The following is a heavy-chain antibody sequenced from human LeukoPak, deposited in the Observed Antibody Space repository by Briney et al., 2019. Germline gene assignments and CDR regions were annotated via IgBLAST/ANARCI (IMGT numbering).Heavy chain of an antibody. CDR2: IIGSGGST. CDR3: AKDLTLGYCSGGSCYYSDY. V-gene: IGHV3-23*01. CDR1: GFTFSSYA. Sequence: GGSLRLSCAASGFTFSSYAMSWVRQAPGKGLEWVSAIIGSGGSTYYADSVKGRFTISRDNSKNTLYLQMNSLRAEDTAVYYCAKDLTLGYCSGGSCYYSDYWGQGTLVTVSS. D-gene: IGHD2-15*01. J-gene: IGHJ4*02.